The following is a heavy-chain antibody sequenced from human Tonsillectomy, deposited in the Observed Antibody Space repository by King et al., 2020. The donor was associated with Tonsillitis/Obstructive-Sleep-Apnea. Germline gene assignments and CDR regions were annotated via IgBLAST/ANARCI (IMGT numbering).Heavy chain of an antibody. CDR3: ASRPYSSGWYSDY. D-gene: IGHD6-19*01. Sequence: VQLQESGPGLVKPSETLSLTCTVSGGPISSSSYYWGWIRQPPGKGLEWIGSIYYSGSTYYNPSLKSRVTISVDTSKNQFSLKLSSVTAADTAVYYCASRPYSSGWYSDYWGQGTLVTVSS. CDR2: IYYSGST. V-gene: IGHV4-39*01. CDR1: GGPISSSSYY. J-gene: IGHJ4*02.